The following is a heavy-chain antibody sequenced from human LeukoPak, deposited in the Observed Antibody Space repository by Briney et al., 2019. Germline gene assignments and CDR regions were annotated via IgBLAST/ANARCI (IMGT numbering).Heavy chain of an antibody. J-gene: IGHJ4*02. CDR2: ISYGGSEK. Sequence: GGSLRLSCAASGFTFSSYAIHWVRQAPGKGLEWVAVISYGGSEKYYADSVKGRFTISRDNSKRMVYLQMNSLRPEDTAVYYCARGDGEEVPETRLLGFWGQGTLVTVSS. CDR1: GFTFSSYA. CDR3: ARGDGEEVPETRLLGF. D-gene: IGHD2-2*01. V-gene: IGHV3-30*04.